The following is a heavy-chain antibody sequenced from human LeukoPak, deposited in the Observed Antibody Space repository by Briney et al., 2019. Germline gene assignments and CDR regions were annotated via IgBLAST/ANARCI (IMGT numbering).Heavy chain of an antibody. J-gene: IGHJ5*02. V-gene: IGHV4-38-2*01. D-gene: IGHD2-2*01. CDR3: ARLTLRRDIVVVWWFDP. Sequence: SETLSLTCAVSGYSISSGYYWGWIRQPPEKGLEWIGSIYHSGSTYYNPSLKSRVTISVDTSKNQFSLKLSSVTAADTAVYYCARLTLRRDIVVVWWFDPWGQGTLVTVSS. CDR2: IYHSGST. CDR1: GYSISSGYY.